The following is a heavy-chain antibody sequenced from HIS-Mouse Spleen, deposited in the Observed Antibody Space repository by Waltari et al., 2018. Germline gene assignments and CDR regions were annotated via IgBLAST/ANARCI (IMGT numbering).Heavy chain of an antibody. V-gene: IGHV2-70*15. CDR1: GFSLSTSGMC. J-gene: IGHJ4*02. Sequence: QVTLRESGPALVKPTQTLTLTCTFSGFSLSTSGMCVSWIRPPPGKALEWLARIDWDDDKYYSTSLKTRLTISKDTSKNQVVFTMTNMDPVDTATYYCARIAEGYSSGWYAFDYWGQGTLVTVSS. CDR2: IDWDDDK. CDR3: ARIAEGYSSGWYAFDY. D-gene: IGHD6-19*01.